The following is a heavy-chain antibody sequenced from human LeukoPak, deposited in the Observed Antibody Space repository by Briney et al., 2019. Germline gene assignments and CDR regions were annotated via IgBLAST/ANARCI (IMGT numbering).Heavy chain of an antibody. D-gene: IGHD2-15*01. CDR3: ASEGSGGSSAY. J-gene: IGHJ4*02. CDR2: IYHSGST. V-gene: IGHV4-30-2*01. CDR1: GGSISSGGYS. Sequence: PSQTLSLTCAVSGGSISSGGYSWGWIRQPPGKGLEWIGYIYHSGSTYYNPSLKSRVTISVDRSKNQFSLKLSSVTAADTAVYYCASEGSGGSSAYWGQGTLVTVSS.